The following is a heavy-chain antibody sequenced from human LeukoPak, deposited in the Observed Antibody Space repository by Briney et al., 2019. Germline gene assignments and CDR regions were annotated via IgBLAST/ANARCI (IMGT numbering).Heavy chain of an antibody. CDR3: ARDKSEYDSSGRGDY. Sequence: PGGSLRLSCAASGFAFSSYWMHWVRQVPGKGLVWLSRINGDGSYTKYADSVKGRFTTSRDNAQNTLFLQMNSLSAEDTAVYFCARDKSEYDSSGRGDYWGQGTLVTVSS. J-gene: IGHJ4*02. D-gene: IGHD3-22*01. V-gene: IGHV3-74*03. CDR2: INGDGSYT. CDR1: GFAFSSYW.